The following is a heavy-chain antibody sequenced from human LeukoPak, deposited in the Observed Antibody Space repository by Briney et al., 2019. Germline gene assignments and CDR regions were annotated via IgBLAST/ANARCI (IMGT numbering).Heavy chain of an antibody. CDR3: ARARALYSSSWLFDY. CDR1: GGSFSGHY. Sequence: SETLSLTCAVYGGSFSGHYWSWIRQPPGKGLEWIGEINHSGSTNYNPSLKSRVTISVDTSKNQFSLKLSSVTAADTAVYYCARARALYSSSWLFDYWGQGTLVTVSS. V-gene: IGHV4-34*01. D-gene: IGHD6-13*01. CDR2: INHSGST. J-gene: IGHJ4*02.